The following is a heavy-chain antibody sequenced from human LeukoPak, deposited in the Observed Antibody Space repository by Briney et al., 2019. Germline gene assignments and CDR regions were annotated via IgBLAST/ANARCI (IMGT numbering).Heavy chain of an antibody. CDR3: ARIMTTVTTSDY. J-gene: IGHJ4*02. Sequence: GGSLRLSCAASGFTFSSYAMSWVRQAPGKGLEWVSYIGSSGSNIYYADSVKGRFTISRDNAKNSLYLQMNSLRVEDTAVYYCARIMTTVTTSDYWGQGTLATVSS. D-gene: IGHD4-17*01. CDR2: IGSSGSNI. V-gene: IGHV3-48*03. CDR1: GFTFSSYA.